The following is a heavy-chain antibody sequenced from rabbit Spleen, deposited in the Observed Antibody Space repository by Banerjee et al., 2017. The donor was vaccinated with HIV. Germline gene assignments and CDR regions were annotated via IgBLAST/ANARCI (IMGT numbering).Heavy chain of an antibody. CDR1: GFSFSSSDY. V-gene: IGHV1S40*01. J-gene: IGHJ4*01. D-gene: IGHD2-1*01. Sequence: QSLEESGRGLVQPEGSLALTCKASGFSFSSSDYICWVRQAPGKGLEWISCIAGSSSGFTYSATWAKGRFTISKTSSTTVTLQMTSLTAADTATYFCARLNNGAFSLWGQGTLVTVS. CDR3: ARLNNGAFSL. CDR2: IAGSSSGFT.